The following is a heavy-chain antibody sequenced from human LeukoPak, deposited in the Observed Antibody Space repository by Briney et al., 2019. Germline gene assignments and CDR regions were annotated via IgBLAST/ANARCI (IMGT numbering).Heavy chain of an antibody. D-gene: IGHD1-20*01. CDR1: GGTFSSYA. V-gene: IGHV1-69*01. CDR2: IIPIFGTA. J-gene: IGHJ6*04. Sequence: SVKVSCKASGGTFSSYAISWVRQAPGQGLEWMGGIIPIFGTANYAQKFQGRVTITADESTSTAYMELSSLRSEDTAVYYCARGQYPFITGTHYYYYYGMDVWGKGTTVTVSS. CDR3: ARGQYPFITGTHYYYYYGMDV.